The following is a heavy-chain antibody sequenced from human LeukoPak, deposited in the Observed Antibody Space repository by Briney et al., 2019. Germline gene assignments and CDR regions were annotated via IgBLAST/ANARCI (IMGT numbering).Heavy chain of an antibody. J-gene: IGHJ4*02. CDR1: GGSISSSRYY. CDR2: IFYSGST. V-gene: IGHV4-39*01. Sequence: SETLSLTCSVSGGSISSSRYYRGWIRQPPGMGLEWIGSIFYSGSTYYNPSLKSRVTMSVDTSKNQFSLNLSSVTAADTAVYYCARLFPEEQIDYWGQGALVTVSS. D-gene: IGHD1/OR15-1a*01. CDR3: ARLFPEEQIDY.